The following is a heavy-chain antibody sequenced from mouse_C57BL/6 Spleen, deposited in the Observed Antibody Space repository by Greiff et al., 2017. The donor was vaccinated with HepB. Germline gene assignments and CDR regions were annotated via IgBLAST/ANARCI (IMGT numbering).Heavy chain of an antibody. CDR2: IYPRSGNT. J-gene: IGHJ1*03. CDR3: ARPAFITTVEGYFDV. D-gene: IGHD1-1*01. CDR1: GYTFTSYG. Sequence: VQRVESGAELARPGASVKLSCKASGYTFTSYGISWVKQRTGQGLEWIGEIYPRSGNTYYNEKFKGKATLTADKSSSTAYMELRSLTSEDSAVYFCARPAFITTVEGYFDVWGTGTTVTVSS. V-gene: IGHV1-81*01.